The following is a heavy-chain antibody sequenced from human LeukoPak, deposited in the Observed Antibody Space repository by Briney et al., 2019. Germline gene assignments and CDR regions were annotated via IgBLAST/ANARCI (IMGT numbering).Heavy chain of an antibody. J-gene: IGHJ4*02. CDR2: ISSSSSYI. CDR1: GFTFSSYA. D-gene: IGHD6-13*01. CDR3: AKTGIAAAGTIDY. V-gene: IGHV3-21*04. Sequence: GRSLRLSCAASGFTFSSYAMHWVRQAPGKGLEWVSYISSSSSYIYYADSVKGRFTISRDNAKNSVYLQMNSLRAEDTAVYYCAKTGIAAAGTIDYWGQGTLVTVSS.